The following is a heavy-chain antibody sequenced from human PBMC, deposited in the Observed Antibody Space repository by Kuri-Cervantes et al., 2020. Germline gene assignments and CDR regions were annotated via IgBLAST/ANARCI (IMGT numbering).Heavy chain of an antibody. CDR2: ISYDGSNK. J-gene: IGHJ6*02. CDR3: ARDAEGPCGGDCYTPQRGYYGMDV. Sequence: GESLKISCAVSGFTFSSYAMHWVRQAPGKGLEWVAVISYDGSNKYYADSVKGRFTISRDNSKNTLYLQMNSLRAEDTAVYYCARDAEGPCGGDCYTPQRGYYGMDVWGQGTTVTVSS. D-gene: IGHD2-21*02. V-gene: IGHV3-30-3*01. CDR1: GFTFSSYA.